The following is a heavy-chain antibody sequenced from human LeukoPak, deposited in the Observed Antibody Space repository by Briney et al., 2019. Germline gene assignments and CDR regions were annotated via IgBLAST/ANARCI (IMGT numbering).Heavy chain of an antibody. CDR1: GGSISSYY. J-gene: IGHJ5*02. Sequence: SETLSLTCTVSGGSISSYYWSWIRQPPGKGLEWIGEINHSGSTNYNPSLKSRVTISVDTSKNQFSLKLSSVTAADTAVYYCARVGRIAVAGTVYNWFDPWGQGTLVTVSS. D-gene: IGHD6-19*01. V-gene: IGHV4-34*01. CDR2: INHSGST. CDR3: ARVGRIAVAGTVYNWFDP.